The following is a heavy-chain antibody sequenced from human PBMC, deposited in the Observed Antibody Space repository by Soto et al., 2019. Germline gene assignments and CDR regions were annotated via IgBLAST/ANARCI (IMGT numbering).Heavy chain of an antibody. V-gene: IGHV1-3*01. D-gene: IGHD1-1*01. CDR2: INAGNGNT. CDR3: ARAKSYNWNDSVLYYYYGMDV. Sequence: ASVKVSCKASGYTFTSYAMHWVPQAPGQRLEWMGWINAGNGNTKYSQKFQGRVTITRDTSASTAYMELSSLRSEDTAVYYCARAKSYNWNDSVLYYYYGMDVWGQGTTVTVSS. CDR1: GYTFTSYA. J-gene: IGHJ6*02.